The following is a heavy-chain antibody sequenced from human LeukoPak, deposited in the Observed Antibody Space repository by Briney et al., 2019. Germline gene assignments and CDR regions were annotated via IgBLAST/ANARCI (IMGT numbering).Heavy chain of an antibody. Sequence: GESLRLSCAASGFTFSSYAMHWVRQAPGKGLEYVSAISSNGGSTYYANSVKGRFTISRDNSKNTLYLQMGSLRAEDMAVYYCARGRYYDSSDPQTLGYWGQGTLVTVSS. CDR1: GFTFSSYA. V-gene: IGHV3-64*01. J-gene: IGHJ4*02. CDR3: ARGRYYDSSDPQTLGY. D-gene: IGHD3-22*01. CDR2: ISSNGGST.